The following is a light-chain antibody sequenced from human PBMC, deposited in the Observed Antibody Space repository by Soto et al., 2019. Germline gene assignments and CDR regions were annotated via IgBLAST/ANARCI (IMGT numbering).Light chain of an antibody. V-gene: IGKV1-27*01. CDR2: AAS. J-gene: IGKJ4*01. Sequence: IQMTQSPSTLSASVGDRVTITCRANQSIYTWLAWYQHTPGKAPKLXIYAASTLQSGVPSRFSGSGAGPDCTLPISSLQPEDVETDYCQKCKTAPFTFGGGTQVDIK. CDR1: QSIYTW. CDR3: QKCKTAPFT.